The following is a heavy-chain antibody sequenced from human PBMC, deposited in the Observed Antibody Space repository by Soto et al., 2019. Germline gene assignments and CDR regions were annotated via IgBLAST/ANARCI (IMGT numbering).Heavy chain of an antibody. D-gene: IGHD6-13*01. V-gene: IGHV3-21*01. CDR2: ISSSSSYI. CDR1: GFTFSSYS. J-gene: IGHJ6*02. Sequence: GESLRLSCAASGFTFSSYSMNWVRQAPGKGLEWVSSISSSSSYIYYADSVKGRFTISRDNAKNSLYLQMNSLRAEDTAVYYCARDISSSWYGYYYYGMDVWGQGTTVTVS. CDR3: ARDISSSWYGYYYYGMDV.